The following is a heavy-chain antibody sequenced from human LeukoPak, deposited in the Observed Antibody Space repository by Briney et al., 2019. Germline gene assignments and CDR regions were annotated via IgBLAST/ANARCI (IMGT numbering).Heavy chain of an antibody. CDR3: ARGRLVDTAMDN. Sequence: GGSLRLSCAASAFTFSSYDMHWVRQATGKGLEWVSAIGTAGDTYYPGSVKGRFTISRENAKNSLYLQMNSPRAGDTAVYYCARGRLVDTAMDNWGQGTLVTVSS. V-gene: IGHV3-13*01. CDR1: AFTFSSYD. CDR2: IGTAGDT. D-gene: IGHD5-18*01. J-gene: IGHJ4*02.